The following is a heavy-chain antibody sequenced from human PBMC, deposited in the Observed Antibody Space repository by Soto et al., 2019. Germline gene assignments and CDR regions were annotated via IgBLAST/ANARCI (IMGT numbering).Heavy chain of an antibody. Sequence: ASVKVSCKASGYTFTGYYMHWVRQAPGQGLEWMGWINPNSGDTKYAQKFQCRVTMTRDTSTRTAYMEVSRLTSDDTAVYYCARSLSTIGGRPDSWGQGTLVTVSS. CDR2: INPNSGDT. V-gene: IGHV1-2*02. CDR3: ARSLSTIGGRPDS. CDR1: GYTFTGYY. D-gene: IGHD6-6*01. J-gene: IGHJ4*02.